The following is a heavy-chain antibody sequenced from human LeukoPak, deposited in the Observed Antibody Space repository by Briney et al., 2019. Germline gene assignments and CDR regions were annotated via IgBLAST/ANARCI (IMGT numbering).Heavy chain of an antibody. CDR1: GYTFTSYA. CDR2: INAGNGNT. Sequence: ASVKVSCTASGYTFTSYAMHWVRQAPGQRLEWMGWINAGNGNTKYSQKFQGRVTITRDTSASTAYMELSSLRSEDTAVYYCARDAHMTTVTSGYYYGMDVWGKGTTVTVSS. D-gene: IGHD4-17*01. V-gene: IGHV1-3*01. CDR3: ARDAHMTTVTSGYYYGMDV. J-gene: IGHJ6*04.